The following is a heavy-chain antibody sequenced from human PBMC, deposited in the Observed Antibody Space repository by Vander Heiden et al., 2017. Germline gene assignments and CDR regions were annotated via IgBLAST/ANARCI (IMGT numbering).Heavy chain of an antibody. CDR3: ARENYYYGMDV. CDR2: IKQDGSEK. CDR1: GFTFRSYW. V-gene: IGHV3-7*01. Sequence: EVQLVESGGGLVQPGGSLRLSCAASGFTFRSYWMSWVRQAPGKGLEWVANIKQDGSEKYYVDSVKGRFTISRDNAKNSLYLQMNSLRAEDTAVYYCARENYYYGMDVWGQGTTVTVSS. J-gene: IGHJ6*02.